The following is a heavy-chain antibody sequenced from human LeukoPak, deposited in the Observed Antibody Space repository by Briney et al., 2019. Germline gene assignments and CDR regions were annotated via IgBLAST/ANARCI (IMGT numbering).Heavy chain of an antibody. V-gene: IGHV3-23*01. D-gene: IGHD6-13*01. CDR3: ARVKSSSSWYTRYYYYMDV. CDR1: GFTFSSYA. Sequence: LPGGSLRLSCAASGFTFSSYAMSWVRQAPGKGLEWVSAISGSGGSTYYADSVKGRFTISRDNAKNSLYLQMNSLRAEDTAVYYCARVKSSSSWYTRYYYYMDVWGKGTTVTVSS. CDR2: ISGSGGST. J-gene: IGHJ6*03.